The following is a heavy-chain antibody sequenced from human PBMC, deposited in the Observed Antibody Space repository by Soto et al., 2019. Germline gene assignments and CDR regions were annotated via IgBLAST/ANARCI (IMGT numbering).Heavy chain of an antibody. CDR3: ASDRLYGSGTRGAFDY. CDR2: ISSSGSTI. V-gene: IGHV3-48*03. CDR1: GFTFSSYE. J-gene: IGHJ4*02. Sequence: PGGSLRLSCAASGFTFSSYEMNWVRQAPGKGLEWVSYISSSGSTIYYADSVKGRFTISRDNAKNSLYLQMNSLRAEDTAVYYCASDRLYGSGTRGAFDYWGQGTLVTVSS. D-gene: IGHD3-10*01.